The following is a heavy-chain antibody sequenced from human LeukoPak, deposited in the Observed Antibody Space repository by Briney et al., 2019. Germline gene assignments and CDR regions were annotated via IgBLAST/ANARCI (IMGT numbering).Heavy chain of an antibody. J-gene: IGHJ5*02. Sequence: SETLSLTCTVSGGSITSTSFYWGWIRQPPGKGLAWLGSIYYSGTTYDNPSLKSRVTISVDRSKNQFSLKLSSVTAAGTDVYYCARLYYDSRGYYWFDRWGQGTLVTVSS. V-gene: IGHV4-39*01. CDR2: IYYSGTT. CDR3: ARLYYDSRGYYWFDR. D-gene: IGHD3-22*01. CDR1: GGSITSTSFY.